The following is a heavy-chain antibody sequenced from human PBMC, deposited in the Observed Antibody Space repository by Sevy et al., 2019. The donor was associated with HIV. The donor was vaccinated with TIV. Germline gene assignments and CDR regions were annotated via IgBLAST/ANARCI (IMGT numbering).Heavy chain of an antibody. CDR2: IGTAVDT. D-gene: IGHD2-21*02. CDR3: ARGGDPFDY. CDR1: GFAFSSYD. J-gene: IGHJ4*02. Sequence: GGSLRLSCAASGFAFSSYDMHWVRQATGKGLEWVSAIGTAVDTYYPASVKGRFTISRENAKNSLYLQMNSLRAGDTAVYYCARGGDPFDYWGQGTLVTVSS. V-gene: IGHV3-13*01.